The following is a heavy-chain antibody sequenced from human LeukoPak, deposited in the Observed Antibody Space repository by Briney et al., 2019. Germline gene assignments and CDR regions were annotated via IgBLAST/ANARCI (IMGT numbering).Heavy chain of an antibody. V-gene: IGHV3-33*01. CDR3: ARDEGGSGPGTRPLLVHYYGMDV. Sequence: PGGSLRLSCAASGFTFSSYGMHWVRQAPGKGLEWVAVIWYDGSNKYYADSVKGRFTISRDNSKHTLSLQMNSLRAEDTAVYYCARDEGGSGPGTRPLLVHYYGMDVWGQGTTVTVSS. CDR2: IWYDGSNK. D-gene: IGHD6-19*01. CDR1: GFTFSSYG. J-gene: IGHJ6*02.